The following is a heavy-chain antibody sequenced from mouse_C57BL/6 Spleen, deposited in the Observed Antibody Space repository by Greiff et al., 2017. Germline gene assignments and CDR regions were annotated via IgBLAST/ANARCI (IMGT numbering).Heavy chain of an antibody. CDR1: GFTFTTYP. J-gene: IGHJ4*01. D-gene: IGHD2-4*01. CDR2: FHPYNDDT. CDR3: ARRKDYDGAMDY. V-gene: IGHV1-47*01. Sequence: QVQLQQSGAELVKPGASVKMSCTASGFTFTTYPIEWMHQIPGKSLEWIGNFHPYNDDTKYNEKFKGKTTLTIEKSASTVYMKLSRLTSDDSDDYDSARRKDYDGAMDYWGQGTSVTVSS.